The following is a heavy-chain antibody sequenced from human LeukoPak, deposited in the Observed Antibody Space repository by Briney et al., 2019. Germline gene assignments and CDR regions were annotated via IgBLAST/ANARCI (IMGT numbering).Heavy chain of an antibody. V-gene: IGHV1-18*01. D-gene: IGHD3-10*01. CDR1: GYTFTSYG. CDR2: ISAYNGNT. Sequence: ASVKVSCKASGYTFTSYGISWVRQAPGQGLEWMGWISAYNGNTNYAQKFQGRVTMTRDTSISTAYMELSRLRSDDTAVYYCAREKWFGESHDAFDIWGQGTMVTVSS. J-gene: IGHJ3*02. CDR3: AREKWFGESHDAFDI.